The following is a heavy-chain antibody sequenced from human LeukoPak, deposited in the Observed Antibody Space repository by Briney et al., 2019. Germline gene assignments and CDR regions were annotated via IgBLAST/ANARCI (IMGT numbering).Heavy chain of an antibody. Sequence: GGSLRLSCAASGFTFSSYGLHWVRQAPGKGLEWAAFIRYDGSNKYYADSVKGRFTISRDNSKNTLYLQMNSLRAEDTAVYYCAKASPYGSGSYYGMDVWGQGTTVTVSS. J-gene: IGHJ6*02. CDR2: IRYDGSNK. D-gene: IGHD3-10*01. CDR3: AKASPYGSGSYYGMDV. CDR1: GFTFSSYG. V-gene: IGHV3-30*02.